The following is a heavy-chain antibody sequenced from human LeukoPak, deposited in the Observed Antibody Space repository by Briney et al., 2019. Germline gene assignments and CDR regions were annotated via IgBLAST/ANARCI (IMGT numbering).Heavy chain of an antibody. Sequence: GGSLRLSCVASGFTFGSSWLHWIRQAPGEGLVWLSRIDGDGSVIDYADSVKGRFTISRDNAKNTLYLQMNSLTVDDTGVYYCTRAGSYRFDYWGQGTLVTVSS. D-gene: IGHD2-15*01. V-gene: IGHV3-74*01. J-gene: IGHJ4*02. CDR1: GFTFGSSW. CDR3: TRAGSYRFDY. CDR2: IDGDGSVI.